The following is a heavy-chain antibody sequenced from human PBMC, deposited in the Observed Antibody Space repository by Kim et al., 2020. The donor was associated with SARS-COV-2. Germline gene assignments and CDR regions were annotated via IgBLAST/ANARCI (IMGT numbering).Heavy chain of an antibody. CDR2: ISYDGSNK. J-gene: IGHJ3*02. Sequence: GGSLRLSCAASGFTFSSYGMHWVRQAPGKGLEWVAVISYDGSNKYYADSVKGRFTISRDNSKNTLYLQMNSLRAEDTAVYYCHLYDSAPPDAFDIWGQGT. V-gene: IGHV3-30*03. CDR3: HLYDSAPPDAFDI. D-gene: IGHD3-16*01. CDR1: GFTFSSYG.